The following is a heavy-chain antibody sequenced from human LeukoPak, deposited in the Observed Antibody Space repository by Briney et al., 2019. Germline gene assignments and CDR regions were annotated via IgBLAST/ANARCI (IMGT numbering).Heavy chain of an antibody. V-gene: IGHV3-30*03. CDR2: ISYDGSNK. CDR3: ATDRNSGKYYDY. D-gene: IGHD1-26*01. Sequence: GGSLRLSCTASGFIFSSYGMHWVRQAPGKGLEWVAVISYDGSNKYYADSVKGRFTISRDNSKNTLYVQMNSLRAEDTAVYYCATDRNSGKYYDYWGQGTLVTVSS. J-gene: IGHJ4*02. CDR1: GFIFSSYG.